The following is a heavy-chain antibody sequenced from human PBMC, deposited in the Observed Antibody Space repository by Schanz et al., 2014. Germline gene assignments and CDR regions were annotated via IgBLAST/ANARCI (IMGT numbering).Heavy chain of an antibody. D-gene: IGHD5-12*01. J-gene: IGHJ4*02. CDR2: VTWDGGYT. Sequence: ESGGGLVQPGGSLRLSCAGSGFTFDDYTMHWVRQPPGKGLEWVSLVTWDGGYTYYADSVKGRFTISRDNSKNSLYLQMDSLRSEDTALYYCAKNRAGGYESFLDSWGQGTLVTVSS. CDR3: AKNRAGGYESFLDS. V-gene: IGHV3-43*01. CDR1: GFTFDDYT.